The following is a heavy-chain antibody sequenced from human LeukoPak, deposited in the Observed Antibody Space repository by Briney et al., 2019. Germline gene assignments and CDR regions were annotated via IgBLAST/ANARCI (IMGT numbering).Heavy chain of an antibody. J-gene: IGHJ4*02. CDR1: GFTFSSYS. D-gene: IGHD4-17*01. CDR3: ARDGMTTNDY. V-gene: IGHV3-48*01. Sequence: PGGSLRLSCAASGFTFSSYSMNWVRQAPGKGLEWVSYISSGSSTIYYADSVKGRFTVSRDNAKSSLYLQMNSLRAEDTAVYYCARDGMTTNDYWGQGTLVTVSS. CDR2: ISSGSSTI.